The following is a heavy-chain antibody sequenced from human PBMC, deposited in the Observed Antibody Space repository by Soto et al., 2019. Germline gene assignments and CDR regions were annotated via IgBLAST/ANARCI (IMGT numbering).Heavy chain of an antibody. CDR1: GGTFSSYT. CDR2: IIPILGIA. Sequence: QVQLVQSGAEVKKPGSSVKVSCKASGGTFSSYTISWVRQAPGQGLEWMGRIIPILGIANYAQKFQGRVTITADKSTSTAYMELSSLRSEDTAVYYCPRSGYPGFTFVIWGQGTMVTVSS. CDR3: PRSGYPGFTFVI. V-gene: IGHV1-69*02. D-gene: IGHD3-22*01. J-gene: IGHJ3*02.